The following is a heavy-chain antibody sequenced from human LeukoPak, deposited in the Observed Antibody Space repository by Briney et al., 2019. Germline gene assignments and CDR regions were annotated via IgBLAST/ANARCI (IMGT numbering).Heavy chain of an antibody. V-gene: IGHV3-64*01. D-gene: IGHD6-19*01. J-gene: IGHJ1*01. CDR2: ISSNGGST. CDR3: ARVSSGWYGY. Sequence: PGGSLRLSCAASGFTFSSYGMHWVRQAPGKGLEYVSAISSNGGSTNYANSVKGRFTISRDNSKNTPYLQMGSLRTEDMAVYYCARVSSGWYGYWGQGTLVTVSS. CDR1: GFTFSSYG.